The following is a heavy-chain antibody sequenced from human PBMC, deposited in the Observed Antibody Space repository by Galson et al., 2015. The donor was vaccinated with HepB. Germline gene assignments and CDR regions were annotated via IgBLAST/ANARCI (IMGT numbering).Heavy chain of an antibody. CDR3: ARGRYSGYDGDYYFDY. CDR2: INAGNGNT. J-gene: IGHJ4*02. D-gene: IGHD5-12*01. CDR1: GYTFTSYA. Sequence: SCKASGYTFTSYAMHWVRQAPGQRLEWMGWINAGNGNTKYSQKFQGRVTITRDTSASTAYMELSSLRSEDTAVYYCARGRYSGYDGDYYFDYWGQGTLVTVSS. V-gene: IGHV1-3*01.